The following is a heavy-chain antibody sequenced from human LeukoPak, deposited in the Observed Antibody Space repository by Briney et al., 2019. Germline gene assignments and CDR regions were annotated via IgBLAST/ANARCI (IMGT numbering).Heavy chain of an antibody. V-gene: IGHV1-2*02. CDR1: GYAFTDYY. CDR3: VAGDWGARDSFDL. J-gene: IGHJ3*01. D-gene: IGHD2-21*02. Sequence: ASVKVSCKASGYAFTDYYLHWVRQAPGQGLEWMGWISPNTGDTNYAQKFQGRVTMTSDTSITTAYMELSSLRAEDTSVYYCVAGDWGARDSFDLWGRGTMVTVSS. CDR2: ISPNTGDT.